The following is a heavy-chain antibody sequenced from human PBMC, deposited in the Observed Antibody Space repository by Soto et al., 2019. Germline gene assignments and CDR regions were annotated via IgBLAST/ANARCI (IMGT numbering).Heavy chain of an antibody. D-gene: IGHD5-18*01. Sequence: ASVKVSCKASGYTLTNYAFSWVRQAPGQGLEWMGWISPYNGNTNTAQNFQGRVTMTTDTSTSTAYMELRSLSSGDTAVYYCARDLVDTPMAISGRYFDYWGQGTPVPVYS. V-gene: IGHV1-18*04. J-gene: IGHJ4*02. CDR1: GYTLTNYA. CDR2: ISPYNGNT. CDR3: ARDLVDTPMAISGRYFDY.